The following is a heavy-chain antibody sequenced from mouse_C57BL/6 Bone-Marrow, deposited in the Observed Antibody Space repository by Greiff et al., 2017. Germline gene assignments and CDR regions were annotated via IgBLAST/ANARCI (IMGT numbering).Heavy chain of an antibody. CDR2: INPYNGGT. CDR1: GYTFTDYY. V-gene: IGHV1-19*01. Sequence: VQLQQSGPVLVKPGASVKMSCKASGYTFTDYYMNWVKQSHGKSLEWIGVINPYNGGTSYNQKFKGKATLTVDKSSSTAYMALNSLTSEDSAVYYCARRRSPPDYFDYWGQGTTLTVSS. CDR3: ARRRSPPDYFDY. J-gene: IGHJ2*01.